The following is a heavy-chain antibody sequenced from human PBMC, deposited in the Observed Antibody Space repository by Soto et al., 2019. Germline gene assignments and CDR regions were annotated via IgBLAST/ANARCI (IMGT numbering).Heavy chain of an antibody. D-gene: IGHD4-17*01. V-gene: IGHV4-31*03. CDR2: IYYSGST. Sequence: PSETLSLTCTVSGGSISSGGYYWSWIRQHPGKGLEWIGYIYYSGSTYYNPSLKSRVTISVDTSKNQFSLRLSSVTAADTAVYYCARDDHNDYGDSRTPKYWGQGTLVTVSS. J-gene: IGHJ4*02. CDR3: ARDDHNDYGDSRTPKY. CDR1: GGSISSGGYY.